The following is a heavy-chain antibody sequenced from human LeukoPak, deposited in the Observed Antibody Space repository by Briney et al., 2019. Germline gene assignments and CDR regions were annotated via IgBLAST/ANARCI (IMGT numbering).Heavy chain of an antibody. CDR3: ARVRLDRSERNLDAFEN. Sequence: GESLKISCAASGFTVSSNYMSLVRQAPGKGLEWVSSIYSGGSTYYADSVKGRFTISRDNSKNTVYLQMNSLRAEDTAVYFCARVRLDRSERNLDAFENWGQGTMVTVSS. CDR1: GFTVSSNY. V-gene: IGHV3-53*01. CDR2: IYSGGST. D-gene: IGHD1-14*01. J-gene: IGHJ3*02.